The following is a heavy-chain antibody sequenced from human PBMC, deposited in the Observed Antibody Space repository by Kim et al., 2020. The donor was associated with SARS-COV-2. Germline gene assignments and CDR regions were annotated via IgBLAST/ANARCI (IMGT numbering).Heavy chain of an antibody. CDR2: ISGSGGST. Sequence: GSLRLSCAASGFTFSSYAMSWVRQAPGKGLEWVSAISGSGGSTYYADSVKGRFTISRDNSKNTLYLQMNSLRAEDTAVYYCAKGLPEIVVVVAATVFDYWGQGTLVTVSS. V-gene: IGHV3-23*01. D-gene: IGHD2-15*01. CDR1: GFTFSSYA. J-gene: IGHJ4*02. CDR3: AKGLPEIVVVVAATVFDY.